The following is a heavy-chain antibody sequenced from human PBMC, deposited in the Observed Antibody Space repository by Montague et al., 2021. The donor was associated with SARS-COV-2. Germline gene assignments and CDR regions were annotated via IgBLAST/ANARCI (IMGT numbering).Heavy chain of an antibody. CDR1: GGSFSGYY. CDR3: ARGRVGSSWYRERNNWFDP. D-gene: IGHD6-13*01. V-gene: IGHV4-34*01. J-gene: IGHJ5*02. Sequence: SETLSLTCAVYGGSFSGYYWSWIRQPPGKGLEWIGEINHSGSTNYNPSLKSRVTISVDTSKNQFSLKLSSVTAADTAVYYCARGRVGSSWYRERNNWFDPWGQGTLVTVSS. CDR2: INHSGST.